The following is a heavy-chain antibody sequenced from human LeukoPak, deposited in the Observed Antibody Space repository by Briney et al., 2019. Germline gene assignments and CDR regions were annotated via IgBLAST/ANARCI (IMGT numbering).Heavy chain of an antibody. CDR2: IKQDGSEK. Sequence: GGSLRLSCAASGFTFSRYWMSWVRQAPGKGLEWVANIKQDGSEKYYVDSVKGRFTISRDNAKNSLYLQMNSLRAGDTAVYYCARAHDDYDEFNWGQGTLVTVSS. CDR3: ARAHDDYDEFN. CDR1: GFTFSRYW. V-gene: IGHV3-7*04. D-gene: IGHD4-17*01. J-gene: IGHJ4*02.